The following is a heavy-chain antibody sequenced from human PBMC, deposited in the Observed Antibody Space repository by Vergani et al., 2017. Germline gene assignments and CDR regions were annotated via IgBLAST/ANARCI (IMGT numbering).Heavy chain of an antibody. CDR1: GGSISSSSYY. Sequence: QLQLQESGPGLVKPSETLSLTCTVSGGSISSSSYYWGWIRQPPGKGLEWIGSIYYSGSTYYNPSLKSRVTISVDTSNNQFSLKLSSVTAADTAVYYCAREPGENGAFDIWGQGTMVTVSS. CDR2: IYYSGST. D-gene: IGHD4-17*01. V-gene: IGHV4-39*07. J-gene: IGHJ3*02. CDR3: AREPGENGAFDI.